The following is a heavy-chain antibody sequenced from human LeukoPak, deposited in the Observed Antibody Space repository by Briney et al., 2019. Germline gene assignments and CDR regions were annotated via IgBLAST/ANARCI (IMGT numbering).Heavy chain of an antibody. D-gene: IGHD1-26*01. Sequence: GRSLRLACAASGFTFSSYGIHWVRRAPGKGLEWVAVISYDGSTIYCADSVKGRFTISRDNSKDTVYLQMNSLRGDDTAVYYCAKGVGSTGSYFDYWGQGTLVTVSS. J-gene: IGHJ4*02. CDR1: GFTFSSYG. V-gene: IGHV3-30*18. CDR2: ISYDGSTI. CDR3: AKGVGSTGSYFDY.